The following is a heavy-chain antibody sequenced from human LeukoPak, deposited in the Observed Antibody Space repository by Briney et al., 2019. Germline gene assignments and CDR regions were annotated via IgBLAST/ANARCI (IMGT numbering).Heavy chain of an antibody. J-gene: IGHJ5*02. Sequence: PSETLSLTCTVSGGLISRIEYYWSWIRQSPVKGLEWLGHIYHTGTTLYSPHLNNRLTISADSSRNQFSLKLSSVTAADTAVYYCARRTNYGSGSYSRKNWFDPWGQGTLVTVSS. CDR3: ARRTNYGSGSYSRKNWFDP. D-gene: IGHD3-10*01. CDR1: GGLISRIEYY. V-gene: IGHV4-30-4*01. CDR2: IYHTGTT.